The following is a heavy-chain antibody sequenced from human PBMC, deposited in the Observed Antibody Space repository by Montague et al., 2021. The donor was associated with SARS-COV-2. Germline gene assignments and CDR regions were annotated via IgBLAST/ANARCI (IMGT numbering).Heavy chain of an antibody. CDR2: ISGSGGST. V-gene: IGHV3-23*01. J-gene: IGHJ4*02. CDR1: GFTLSSYA. CDR3: AKEGDYDILTGYYPNRRYFDY. D-gene: IGHD3-9*01. Sequence: SLRLSCAASGFTLSSYAISWVRQAPGKGLEWVSAISGSGGSTYYADSVKGRFTISRDNSKNTLYLQMNSLRAEDTAVYYCAKEGDYDILTGYYPNRRYFDYWGQGTLVTVSS.